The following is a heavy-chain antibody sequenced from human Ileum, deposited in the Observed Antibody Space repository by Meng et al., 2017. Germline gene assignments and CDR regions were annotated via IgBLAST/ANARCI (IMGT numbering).Heavy chain of an antibody. D-gene: IGHD4-23*01. CDR2: ISHSGSA. Sequence: QVQLQGSGPGLVRPSGTLSLTCAVSSGSISSNTYWSWVRQPPGKGLEWIGQISHSGSAYYSPSLKSRVTMSVDKSKSQFSLMLTSVTAADTAIYYCARHGGYSQDFWGQGTLVTVSS. CDR3: ARHGGYSQDF. V-gene: IGHV4-4*02. CDR1: SGSISSNTY. J-gene: IGHJ4*02.